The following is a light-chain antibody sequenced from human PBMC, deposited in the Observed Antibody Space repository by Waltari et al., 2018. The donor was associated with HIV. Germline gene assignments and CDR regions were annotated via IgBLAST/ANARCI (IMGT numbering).Light chain of an antibody. CDR1: QTIGGS. CDR2: GAS. V-gene: IGKV1-39*01. CDR3: QQTFNLPLT. Sequence: DVQLTQSPSSLSASVGGTVTITCRASQTIGGSLIWFQQKSIKAPKLLLYGASTLQPGVPPRFRGSGSGTDFTLTIVNLQPEDFATYYCQQTFNLPLTFGGGTNV. J-gene: IGKJ4*01.